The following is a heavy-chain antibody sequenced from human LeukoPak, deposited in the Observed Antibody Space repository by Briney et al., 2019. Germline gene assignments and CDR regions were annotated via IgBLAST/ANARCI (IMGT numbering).Heavy chain of an antibody. D-gene: IGHD3-22*01. J-gene: IGHJ4*02. CDR2: IYYSGST. V-gene: IGHV4-39*01. CDR1: GGSINSRSHY. Sequence: PSETLSLTCSVSGGSINSRSHYWGWIRQPPGKGLEWIGSIYYSGSTYYNPSLKNRVTISVDTSKNQFSLKLSSVTAADTAVYYCARDYYDSSGYYYFDYWGQGTLVTVSS. CDR3: ARDYYDSSGYYYFDY.